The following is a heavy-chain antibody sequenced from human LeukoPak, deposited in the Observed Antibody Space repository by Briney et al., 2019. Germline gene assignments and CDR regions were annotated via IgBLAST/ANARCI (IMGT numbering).Heavy chain of an antibody. Sequence: SETLSLTCAVYGGSFSGYYWSWIRQPPGKGLEWIGEINHSGSTNYNLSLKSRVTISVDTSKNQFSLKLSSVTAADTAAYYCARGSDSSGYCDTDYWGQGTLVTVSS. CDR3: ARGSDSSGYCDTDY. CDR1: GGSFSGYY. D-gene: IGHD3-22*01. J-gene: IGHJ4*02. V-gene: IGHV4-34*01. CDR2: INHSGST.